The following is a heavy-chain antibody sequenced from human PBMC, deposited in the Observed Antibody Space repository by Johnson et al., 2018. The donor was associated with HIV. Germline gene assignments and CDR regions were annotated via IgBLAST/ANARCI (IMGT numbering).Heavy chain of an antibody. D-gene: IGHD3-16*01. CDR2: IWYDGSNK. CDR1: GFTFSSYG. CDR3: AISIPRPGWGDAFDI. J-gene: IGHJ3*02. V-gene: IGHV3-33*01. Sequence: LLVESGGGVVQPGRSLRLSRAASGFTFSSYGMHWVRQAPGKGLEWVAVIWYDGSNKYYADSVKGRFTISRDNSKNTLYLQMNSLRAEDTAVYYCAISIPRPGWGDAFDIWGQGTMVTVSS.